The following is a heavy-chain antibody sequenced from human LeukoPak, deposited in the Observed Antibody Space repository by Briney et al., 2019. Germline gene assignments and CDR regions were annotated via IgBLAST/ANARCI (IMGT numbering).Heavy chain of an antibody. V-gene: IGHV3-53*01. CDR2: IYSGGDT. Sequence: GGSLRLSCAVSEFTVYNSYMSWVSQGPGKGLEWVSIIYSGGDTFYVDSVKGRFTISRDNAKNSLYLQMNSLRAEDTAVYYCARDPSFGALDYWGLGTLVTVSS. CDR3: ARDPSFGALDY. D-gene: IGHD3-10*01. J-gene: IGHJ4*02. CDR1: EFTVYNSY.